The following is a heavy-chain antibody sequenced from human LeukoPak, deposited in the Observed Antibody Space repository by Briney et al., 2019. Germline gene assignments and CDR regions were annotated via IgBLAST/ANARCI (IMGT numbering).Heavy chain of an antibody. CDR3: ARGNGDYVSLFDY. V-gene: IGHV3-74*01. Sequence: GGSLRLSCAASGFTFSSYWMHWVRQAPGKALVWVSRLNGDGRSTNYADSVKGRFTISRDNAKNTLYLQMNSLRAEDTAVYYCARGNGDYVSLFDYWGQGTLVTVSS. CDR1: GFTFSSYW. J-gene: IGHJ4*02. CDR2: LNGDGRST. D-gene: IGHD4-17*01.